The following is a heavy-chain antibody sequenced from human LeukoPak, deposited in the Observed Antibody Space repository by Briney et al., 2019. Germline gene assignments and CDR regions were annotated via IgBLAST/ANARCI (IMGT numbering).Heavy chain of an antibody. V-gene: IGHV3-30-3*01. CDR2: ISYDGSNK. J-gene: IGHJ4*02. CDR3: ARGATSVLLWY. CDR1: GFTFSSYA. D-gene: IGHD2/OR15-2a*01. Sequence: GGSLRLSCAASGFTFSSYAMHWVRQAPGKGLEWVAVISYDGSNKYYADSVKGRLTISRDNSKNTLYLQVNSLRAEDTAVYYCARGATSVLLWYWGQGTLVTVSS.